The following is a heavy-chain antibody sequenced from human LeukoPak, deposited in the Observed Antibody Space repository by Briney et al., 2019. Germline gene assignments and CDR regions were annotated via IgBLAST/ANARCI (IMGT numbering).Heavy chain of an antibody. D-gene: IGHD4-17*01. V-gene: IGHV4-39*01. CDR1: GGSISSSSYY. CDR2: IYNSGNT. Sequence: SETLSLTCTVSGGSISSSSYYWGWIRQSPGKGLEWIGNIYNSGNTYYNPSLKSRVTISVDTSKNQFSLKLSSITAADTAVYYCARVYNGDYAYWGQGTLVTVSS. CDR3: ARVYNGDYAY. J-gene: IGHJ4*02.